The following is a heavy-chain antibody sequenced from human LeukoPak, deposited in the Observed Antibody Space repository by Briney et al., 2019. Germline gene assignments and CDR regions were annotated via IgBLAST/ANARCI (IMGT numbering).Heavy chain of an antibody. J-gene: IGHJ6*03. V-gene: IGHV1-24*01. Sequence: ASVKVSCKVSGYTLTELSMHWVRQAPGKGLEWMGGFDPEDGETIYAQKFQGRVTMTEDTSTDTAYMELSSLRSEDTAVYYCARDLGDLYCSSTSCLPPGYYYYMDVWGKGTTVTVSS. D-gene: IGHD2-2*01. CDR2: FDPEDGET. CDR3: ARDLGDLYCSSTSCLPPGYYYYMDV. CDR1: GYTLTELS.